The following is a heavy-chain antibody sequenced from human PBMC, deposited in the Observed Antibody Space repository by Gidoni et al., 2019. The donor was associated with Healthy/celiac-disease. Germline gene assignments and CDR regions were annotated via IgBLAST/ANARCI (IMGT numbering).Heavy chain of an antibody. CDR3: ARPYCSSTSCYRTFDY. CDR1: GGSCSGYY. D-gene: IGHD2-2*01. J-gene: IGHJ4*02. V-gene: IGHV4-34*01. CDR2: INHRGST. Sequence: QVQLQQWGAGRLKPSETLSLPCAVYGGSCSGYYWSWIRQPPGKGLEWIGEINHRGSTHYNPSLKSRVTISVDTSKNQFSLKLSSVTAADTAVYYCARPYCSSTSCYRTFDYWGQGTLVTVSS.